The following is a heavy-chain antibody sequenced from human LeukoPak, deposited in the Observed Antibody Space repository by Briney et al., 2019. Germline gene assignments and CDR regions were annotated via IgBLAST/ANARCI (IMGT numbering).Heavy chain of an antibody. CDR3: TREENYYDSSGYYYVWDY. CDR1: GFIFGDYA. Sequence: GGSLRLSCTASGFIFGDYAMSWVRQAPGKGLEWVGFIRSKAYGGTTEYAASVKGRFTISRDDSKSIAYLQMNSLKTEDTAVYYCTREENYYDSSGYYYVWDYWGQGTLVTVSS. V-gene: IGHV3-49*04. CDR2: IRSKAYGGTT. J-gene: IGHJ4*02. D-gene: IGHD3-22*01.